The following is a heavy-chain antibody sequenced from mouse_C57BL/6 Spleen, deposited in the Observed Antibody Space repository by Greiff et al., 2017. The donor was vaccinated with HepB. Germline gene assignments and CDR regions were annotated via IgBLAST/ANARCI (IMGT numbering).Heavy chain of an antibody. CDR2: IYPGDGDT. CDR3: ARATMVTTSWYFDV. CDR1: GYAFSSSW. D-gene: IGHD2-2*01. V-gene: IGHV1-82*01. Sequence: VQLQQSGPELVKPGASVKISCKASGYAFSSSWMNWVKQRPGKGLEWIGRIYPGDGDTNYNGKFKGKATLTADKSSSTAYMQLSSLTSEDSAVYFCARATMVTTSWYFDVWGTGTTVTVSS. J-gene: IGHJ1*03.